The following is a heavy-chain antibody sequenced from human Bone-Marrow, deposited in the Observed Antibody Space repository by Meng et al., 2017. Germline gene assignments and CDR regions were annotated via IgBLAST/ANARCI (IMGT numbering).Heavy chain of an antibody. CDR1: GFTFSNAW. Sequence: GGSLSLTCAASGFTFSNAWMTWVRQAPGKGLEWIGRMKSNVDGGTVDYAAPVTGRFFNSRDDSENTIYLQMNGLKTEDTAVYYCTGHVDYWGQGTLVTVSS. J-gene: IGHJ4*02. CDR3: TGHVDY. CDR2: MKSNVDGGTV. V-gene: IGHV3-15*01.